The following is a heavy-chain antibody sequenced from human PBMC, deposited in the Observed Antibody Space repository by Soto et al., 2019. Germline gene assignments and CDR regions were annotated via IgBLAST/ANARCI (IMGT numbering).Heavy chain of an antibody. J-gene: IGHJ6*02. CDR2: IHHSGSI. CDR3: AREDDGGDSLDV. D-gene: IGHD2-21*02. CDR1: GDSISSDYYH. V-gene: IGHV4-30-4*08. Sequence: QVQLQQSGPGLVKPSQTLSLTCTVAGDSISSDYYHWTWIRQSPGKGLEWIGYIHHSGSILYNPSLKSRVTISGDTYKNQFSLHLTSVTDADTAVYFCAREDDGGDSLDVWGQGTTVTVSS.